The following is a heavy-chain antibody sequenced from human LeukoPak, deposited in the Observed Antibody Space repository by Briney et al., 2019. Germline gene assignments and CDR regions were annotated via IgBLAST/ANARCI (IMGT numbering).Heavy chain of an antibody. CDR3: ARDRVGYDFWSGYFHERQDDAFDI. V-gene: IGHV1-69*13. D-gene: IGHD3-3*01. CDR1: GGTFSSYA. Sequence: GASVKVSCKASGGTFSSYAISWVRQAPGQGLEWMGGIIPIFGTANYAQKFQGRVTITADESTSTAYMELSSLRSEDTAVYYCARDRVGYDFWSGYFHERQDDAFDIWGQGTMVTVSS. CDR2: IIPIFGTA. J-gene: IGHJ3*02.